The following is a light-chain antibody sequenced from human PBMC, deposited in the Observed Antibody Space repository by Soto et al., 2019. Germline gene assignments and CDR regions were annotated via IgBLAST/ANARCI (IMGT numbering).Light chain of an antibody. CDR3: TSYTASSPFYV. CDR1: RTDGDGHDY. Sequence: QSALTQPASVSGSPGQSIAISCIGVRTDGDGHDYVSWYQQHPGQAPQLIIYDVYSRPSGVSDRFSGSKSGNTASLVISGLQAEDEADYFCTSYTASSPFYVFGAGTKVTVL. J-gene: IGLJ1*01. CDR2: DVY. V-gene: IGLV2-14*03.